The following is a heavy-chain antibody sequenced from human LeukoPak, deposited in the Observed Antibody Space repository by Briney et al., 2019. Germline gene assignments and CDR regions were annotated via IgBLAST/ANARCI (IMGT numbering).Heavy chain of an antibody. CDR2: IYYSGST. J-gene: IGHJ4*02. Sequence: PSQTLSLTCTVSGGSISRGGYYWSWIRPHPGKGLEWIGYIYYSGSTYYNPSLKSRVTISVDTSKNQFSLKLSSVTAADTAVYYCARDLGSGSEWWGQGTLVTVSS. CDR3: ARDLGSGSEW. D-gene: IGHD1-26*01. V-gene: IGHV4-31*03. CDR1: GGSISRGGYY.